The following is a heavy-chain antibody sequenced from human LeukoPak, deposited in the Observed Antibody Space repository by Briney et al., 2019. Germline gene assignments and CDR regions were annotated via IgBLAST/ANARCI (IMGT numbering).Heavy chain of an antibody. J-gene: IGHJ4*02. Sequence: SETLSLTCSVSGGSISSYSWSWIRQPPGKGLEWIGYIYYSGSTNYNPSLKSRVTISVDTSKNQFSLKLTSVTAADTAVYYCARVMIVHPFDYWGQGTLVTVSS. D-gene: IGHD3-22*01. CDR2: IYYSGST. CDR3: ARVMIVHPFDY. V-gene: IGHV4-59*01. CDR1: GGSISSYS.